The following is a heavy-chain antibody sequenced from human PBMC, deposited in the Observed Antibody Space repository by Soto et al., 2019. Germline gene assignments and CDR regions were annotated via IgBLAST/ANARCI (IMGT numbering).Heavy chain of an antibody. Sequence: GGSLRLSCAASGFTFISYSLNWVRQAPGKGLEWVSSITSFSSDLYYSDSVKGRFTVSRDNAKNSLFLQMNSLRAEDTAMYYYARGSLDAFDIWGQGTMVTVSS. J-gene: IGHJ3*02. CDR3: ARGSLDAFDI. CDR1: GFTFISYS. CDR2: ITSFSSDL. D-gene: IGHD1-26*01. V-gene: IGHV3-21*01.